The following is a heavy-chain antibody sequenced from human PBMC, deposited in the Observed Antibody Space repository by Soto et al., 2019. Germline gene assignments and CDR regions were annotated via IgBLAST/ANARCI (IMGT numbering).Heavy chain of an antibody. J-gene: IGHJ5*02. CDR3: AHSEGAEGVVWFDT. CDR2: IRGSGAET. D-gene: IGHD1-26*01. CDR1: GFSFSNYA. Sequence: EVHLLESGGDLVQPGGSLRVSCVASGFSFSNYAMSWVRQAPGKGLEWVSGIRGSGAETHYADSVKGRFTISRDNSKNTVYLEMRSLNVGDTAVYYCAHSEGAEGVVWFDTWGRGTLVTVSS. V-gene: IGHV3-23*01.